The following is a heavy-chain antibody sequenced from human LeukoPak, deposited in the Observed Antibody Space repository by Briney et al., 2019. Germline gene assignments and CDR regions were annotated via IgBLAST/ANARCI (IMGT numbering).Heavy chain of an antibody. CDR2: ISGSGGST. CDR3: AKDQGMYCSSTSCYSDY. J-gene: IGHJ4*02. V-gene: IGHV3-23*01. D-gene: IGHD2-2*01. CDR1: GFTFSSYA. Sequence: GGSLRLSCAASGFTFSSYAMSWVRQAPGKGLEWVSAISGSGGSTYYADSVKGRFTISRDNSKNTLYLQMNSLRAEDTAVYYCAKDQGMYCSSTSCYSDYWGQGTLVTVSS.